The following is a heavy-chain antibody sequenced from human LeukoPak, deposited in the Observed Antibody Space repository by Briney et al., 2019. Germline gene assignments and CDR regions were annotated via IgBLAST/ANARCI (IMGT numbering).Heavy chain of an antibody. CDR3: ARDLRYSDYDLGDRFDY. V-gene: IGHV4-59*01. CDR1: GGSISSYY. Sequence: SETLSLTCTVSGGSISSYYWTWIRQPPGKGLEWIGYIHFSGSTNYNPSLKSRVTISVDTSKNQFSLNLSSVTAADTAVYYCARDLRYSDYDLGDRFDYGGQGTLVTVSS. J-gene: IGHJ4*02. CDR2: IHFSGST. D-gene: IGHD5-12*01.